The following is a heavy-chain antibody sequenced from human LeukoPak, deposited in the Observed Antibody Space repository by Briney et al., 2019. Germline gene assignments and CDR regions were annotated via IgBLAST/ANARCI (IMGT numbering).Heavy chain of an antibody. Sequence: AGGSLRLSCAASGFTFSSYSMNWVRQAPGKGLEWVSSISSSSSYIYYADSVKGRFTISRDNAKNSLYLQMNSLRAEDTAVYYCARHRITIFGVAPLYFDYWGQGTLVTVSS. D-gene: IGHD3-3*01. J-gene: IGHJ4*02. CDR3: ARHRITIFGVAPLYFDY. CDR1: GFTFSSYS. V-gene: IGHV3-21*01. CDR2: ISSSSSYI.